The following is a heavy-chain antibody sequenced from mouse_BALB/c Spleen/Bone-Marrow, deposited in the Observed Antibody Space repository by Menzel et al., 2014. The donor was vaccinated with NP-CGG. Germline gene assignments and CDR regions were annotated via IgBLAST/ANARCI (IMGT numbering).Heavy chain of an antibody. CDR2: ILPGSDST. CDR3: ARDSSDYLAWFAY. D-gene: IGHD3-2*01. J-gene: IGHJ3*01. Sequence: VKLVESGAELMKPGASVKISCKATGYTFSSYWIEWVKQRPGHGLEWIGEILPGSDSTNYNENFKGKATFTADTSSNTAYMQLNSLTSEDSAAYFCARDSSDYLAWFAYWGQGTLVTVSA. V-gene: IGHV1-9*01. CDR1: GYTFSSYW.